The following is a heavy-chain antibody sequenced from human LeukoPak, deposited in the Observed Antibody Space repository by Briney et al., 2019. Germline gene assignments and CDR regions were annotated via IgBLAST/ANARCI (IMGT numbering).Heavy chain of an antibody. CDR1: GFTFSSYA. CDR2: ISGSGGST. V-gene: IGHV3-23*01. CDR3: AKDYGDRYYYDSSGIDY. Sequence: GGSLRLSCAASGFTFSSYAMSWVRQAPGKGLEWVSAISGSGGSTYYADSVKGRFTISRDNSKNTLYLQMNSLRAEDTAVYYCAKDYGDRYYYDSSGIDYWGQGTLVTVSS. J-gene: IGHJ4*02. D-gene: IGHD3-22*01.